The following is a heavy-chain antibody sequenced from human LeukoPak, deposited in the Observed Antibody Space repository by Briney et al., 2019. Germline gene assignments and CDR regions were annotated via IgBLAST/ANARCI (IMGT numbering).Heavy chain of an antibody. J-gene: IGHJ4*02. CDR1: GFTFSSYA. V-gene: IGHV3-23*01. CDR2: ISGGGDFI. D-gene: IGHD6-6*01. Sequence: GGSLRLSGAASGFTFSSYAVNWVRQAPGKGLEWVSAISGGGDFIYYAESVKGRFTISRDNSKSTGYLQMNSLRAEDTAIYYCAKVDGSSSSRARFAYWGPGTLVTVSS. CDR3: AKVDGSSSSRARFAY.